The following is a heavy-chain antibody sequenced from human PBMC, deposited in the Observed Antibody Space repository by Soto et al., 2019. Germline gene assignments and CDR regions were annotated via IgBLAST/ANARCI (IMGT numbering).Heavy chain of an antibody. D-gene: IGHD2-15*01. Sequence: PSETLSLTCTVSGGSISSSSYYWGWIRQPPGKGLEWIGSIYYSGSTYYNPSLKSRVTISVDTSKNQFSLKLSSVTAADTAVYYCAAPGRLLVDYGMDVWGQGTTVTVSS. V-gene: IGHV4-39*01. CDR1: GGSISSSSYY. J-gene: IGHJ6*02. CDR2: IYYSGST. CDR3: AAPGRLLVDYGMDV.